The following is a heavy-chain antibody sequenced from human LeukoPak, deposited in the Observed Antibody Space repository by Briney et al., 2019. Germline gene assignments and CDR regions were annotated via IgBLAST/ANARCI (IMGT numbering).Heavy chain of an antibody. CDR2: ISSSSSTI. D-gene: IGHD4-17*01. J-gene: IGHJ4*02. Sequence: PGGSLRLSCAASGFTFSSYAMSWVRQAPGKGLEWVSYISSSSSTIYYADSVKGRFTISRDNAKNSLYLQMNSLRAEDTAVYYCARDLMTTVVTPLNYWGQGTLVTVSS. V-gene: IGHV3-48*01. CDR3: ARDLMTTVVTPLNY. CDR1: GFTFSSYA.